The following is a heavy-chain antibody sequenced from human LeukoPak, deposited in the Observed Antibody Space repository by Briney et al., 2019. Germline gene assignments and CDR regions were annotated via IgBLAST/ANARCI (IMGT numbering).Heavy chain of an antibody. CDR1: GYTFTGYY. Sequence: ASVKVSCKASGYTFTGYYMHWVRQAPGQGLEWMGWINPNSGGTNYAQKFQGRVTMTRDTSISTAYMELSMLRSDDTAVYYCARDPGSSGWSSYWGQGTLVTVSS. CDR2: INPNSGGT. D-gene: IGHD6-19*01. V-gene: IGHV1-2*02. J-gene: IGHJ4*02. CDR3: ARDPGSSGWSSY.